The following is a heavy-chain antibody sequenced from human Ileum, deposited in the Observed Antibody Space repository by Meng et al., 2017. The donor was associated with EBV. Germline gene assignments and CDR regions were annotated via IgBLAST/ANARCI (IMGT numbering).Heavy chain of an antibody. V-gene: IGHV1-18*01. J-gene: IGHJ4*02. Sequence: QVPVVQSGNERKKAGASVKVSCQASDFNFVTLGVSWVRKAPGQGLEWRGWISGHNVNTNYTQKFQGRVTMTTNTSTNTSYMELRNLRSDDTAVYFCATVPPGWELQKGNDYWGQGTLVTVSS. CDR2: ISGHNVNT. CDR1: DFNFVTLG. CDR3: ATVPPGWELQKGNDY. D-gene: IGHD1-26*01.